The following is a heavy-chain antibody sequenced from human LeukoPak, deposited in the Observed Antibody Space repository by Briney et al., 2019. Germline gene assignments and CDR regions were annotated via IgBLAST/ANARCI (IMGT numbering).Heavy chain of an antibody. CDR3: ARVSPGGCDY. V-gene: IGHV3-11*01. CDR2: ISSSGSTI. CDR1: GFAFGDYT. J-gene: IGHJ4*02. D-gene: IGHD2-15*01. Sequence: GGSLRLSCSGSGFAFGDYTMSWIRQAPGKGLEWVSYISSSGSTIYYADSVKGRFTISRDNAKNSLYLQMNSLRAEDTAVYYCARVSPGGCDYWGQGTLVTVSS.